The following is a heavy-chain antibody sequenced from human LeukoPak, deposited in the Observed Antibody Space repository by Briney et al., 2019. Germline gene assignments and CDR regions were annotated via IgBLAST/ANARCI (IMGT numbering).Heavy chain of an antibody. CDR2: IKSKTDGGTT. CDR3: TTSDYGDSDAFDI. V-gene: IGHV3-15*01. J-gene: IGHJ3*02. Sequence: GGSLRLSCAASGFTFSNAWMSWVRQAPGKGLEGVGRIKSKTDGGTTDYAAPVKGRFTISRDDSRNTMYLQMNSLKTEDTAVYYCTTSDYGDSDAFDIWGQGTMVTVSS. CDR1: GFTFSNAW. D-gene: IGHD4-17*01.